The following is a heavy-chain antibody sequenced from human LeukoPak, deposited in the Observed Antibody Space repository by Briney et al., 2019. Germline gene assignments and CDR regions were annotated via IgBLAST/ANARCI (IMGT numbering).Heavy chain of an antibody. D-gene: IGHD3-10*01. J-gene: IGHJ4*02. V-gene: IGHV3-30*04. CDR2: ISYDGSNK. CDR1: GFIFSSYA. Sequence: PGGSLRLSCAASGFIFSSYAMHWVRQAPGKGLEWVAVISYDGSNKYYADSVKGRFTISRDNSKNTLYLQMNSLRGEDTAVCYCARSYYGSGSYIGYWGQGTLVTVSS. CDR3: ARSYYGSGSYIGY.